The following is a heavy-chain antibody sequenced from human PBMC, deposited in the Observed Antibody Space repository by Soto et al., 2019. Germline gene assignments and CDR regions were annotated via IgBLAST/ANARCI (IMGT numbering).Heavy chain of an antibody. V-gene: IGHV3-33*01. D-gene: IGHD4-17*01. J-gene: IGHJ4*02. CDR1: GFTFSSYG. Sequence: VQLVESGGGVVQPGRSLRLSCAASGFTFSSYGMHWVRQAPGKGLEWVAVIWYDGSNKYYADSVKGRFTISRDNSKNTLYLQMNSLRAEDTAVYYCARDRGGPTTHPWLGDYWGQGTLVTVSS. CDR3: ARDRGGPTTHPWLGDY. CDR2: IWYDGSNK.